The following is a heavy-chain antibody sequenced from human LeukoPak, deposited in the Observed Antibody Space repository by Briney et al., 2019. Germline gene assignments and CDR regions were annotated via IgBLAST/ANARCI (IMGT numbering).Heavy chain of an antibody. D-gene: IGHD6-19*01. J-gene: IGHJ4*02. Sequence: GGSLRLSCAASGFTFDDYAMHWVRQAPGKGLEWVSLISWDGGSTYYADSVRGRFTISRDNSKNSLYLQMNSLRAEDTALYYCAKDIRPAVAGFNFDYWGQGTLVTVSS. CDR2: ISWDGGST. V-gene: IGHV3-43D*03. CDR3: AKDIRPAVAGFNFDY. CDR1: GFTFDDYA.